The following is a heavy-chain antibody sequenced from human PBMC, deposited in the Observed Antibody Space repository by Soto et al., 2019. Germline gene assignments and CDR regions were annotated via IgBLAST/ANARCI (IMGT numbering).Heavy chain of an antibody. V-gene: IGHV2-5*02. J-gene: IGHJ4*02. CDR2: IYWDDDK. D-gene: IGHD4-17*01. CDR1: GFSLSTSGVG. Sequence: SGPTLVNPTQTLTLTCTFSGFSLSTSGVGVGWVRQPPGKALEWLALIYWDDDKRFSPSLKSRLTIIKDTSKNQVVLTMTNMDPADTGTYYCGHRQKYGDYFDYWGQGTLVXVSS. CDR3: GHRQKYGDYFDY.